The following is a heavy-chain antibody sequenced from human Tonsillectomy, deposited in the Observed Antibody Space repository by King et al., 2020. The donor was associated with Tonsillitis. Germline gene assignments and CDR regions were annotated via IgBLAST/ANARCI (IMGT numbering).Heavy chain of an antibody. CDR3: AKDTRDVLRYFDSPSHAFDI. D-gene: IGHD3-9*01. CDR2: ISGSGGST. CDR1: GFTFSSYA. Sequence: EVQLVESGGGLVQPGGSLRLSCAASGFTFSSYAMSWVRQAPGKGLEWVSVISGSGGSTYYADSVQGRFTISRDNSKNTQYLQMNSLRAEDTAVYYCAKDTRDVLRYFDSPSHAFDIWGQGTMVTVSS. J-gene: IGHJ3*02. V-gene: IGHV3-23*04.